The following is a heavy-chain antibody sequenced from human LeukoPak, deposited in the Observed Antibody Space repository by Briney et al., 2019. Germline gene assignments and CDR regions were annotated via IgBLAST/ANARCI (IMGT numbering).Heavy chain of an antibody. CDR2: IYYSGST. CDR3: AREGDTAMGHNWFDP. CDR1: GGSISSSSYY. V-gene: IGHV4-39*07. J-gene: IGHJ5*02. Sequence: SETLSLTCTVSGGSISSSSYYWGWIRQPPGKGLEWIGSIYYSGSTYYNPSLKSRVTISVDTSKNQFSLKLSSVTAADTAVYYCAREGDTAMGHNWFDPWGQGTLVTVSS. D-gene: IGHD5-18*01.